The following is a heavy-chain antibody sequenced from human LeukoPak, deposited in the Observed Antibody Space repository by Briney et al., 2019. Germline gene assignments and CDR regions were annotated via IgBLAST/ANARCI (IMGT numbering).Heavy chain of an antibody. D-gene: IGHD6-19*01. CDR1: GFTFSTYS. V-gene: IGHV3-23*01. CDR2: LSGSGITT. J-gene: IGHJ4*01. CDR3: AKGIYSSGWSYFDY. Sequence: GGSLRLSCAASGFTFSTYSMNWVRQAPGKGLEWVSTLSGSGITTYYADSVKGRFTISRDNSKNTLYLQMNSLRAEDTAVYYCAKGIYSSGWSYFDYWGHGTLVTVSS.